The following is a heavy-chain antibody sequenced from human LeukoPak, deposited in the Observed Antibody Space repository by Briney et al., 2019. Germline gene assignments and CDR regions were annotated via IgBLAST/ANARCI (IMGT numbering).Heavy chain of an antibody. V-gene: IGHV4-34*01. Sequence: SETLSLTCTVSGGSISNYYWSWIRQPPGKGLEWIGEINHSGSTNYNPSLKSRVTISVDTSKNQFSLKLSSVTAADTAVYYCARGPYVWGSYRPYYFDYWGQGTLVTVSS. J-gene: IGHJ4*02. CDR1: GGSISNYY. CDR3: ARGPYVWGSYRPYYFDY. CDR2: INHSGST. D-gene: IGHD3-16*02.